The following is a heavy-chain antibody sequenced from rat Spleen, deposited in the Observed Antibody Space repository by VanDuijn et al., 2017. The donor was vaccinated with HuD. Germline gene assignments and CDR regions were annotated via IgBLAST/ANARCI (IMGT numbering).Heavy chain of an antibody. CDR3: ATAGSRVSRFAY. Sequence: EVQLMESAGGLVQPGRSLKLSCAASGFTFSNFGMHWIRQAPTKGLEWVASISPSGGRTYYRDSVRGRFTISRDNAKSTLYLQMDSLRSEDTATYYCATAGSRVSRFAYWGQGTLVTVSS. CDR2: ISPSGGRT. CDR1: GFTFSNFG. V-gene: IGHV5-19*01. J-gene: IGHJ3*01. D-gene: IGHD1-4*01.